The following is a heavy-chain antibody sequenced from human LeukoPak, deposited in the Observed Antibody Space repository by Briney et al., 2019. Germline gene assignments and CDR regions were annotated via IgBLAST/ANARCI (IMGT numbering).Heavy chain of an antibody. Sequence: SVKVSCKASGGTFSNYAISWVRQAPGQGLEWMERIIPIFGTANYAQKFQGRVTITTDESTSTAYMELSSLRSEDTAVYYCASGYSAVLAPFDYWGQGTLVTVSS. CDR1: GGTFSNYA. CDR2: IIPIFGTA. V-gene: IGHV1-69*05. D-gene: IGHD6-13*01. CDR3: ASGYSAVLAPFDY. J-gene: IGHJ4*02.